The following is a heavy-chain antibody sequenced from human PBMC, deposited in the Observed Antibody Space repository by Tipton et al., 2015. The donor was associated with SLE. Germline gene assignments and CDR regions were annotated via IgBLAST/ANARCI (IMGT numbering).Heavy chain of an antibody. CDR3: AREMWEIPPGTFDI. V-gene: IGHV4-61*09. CDR1: GGSIYSSNYY. Sequence: TLSLTCSVSGGSIYSSNYYWTWIRQPAGKGLEGIGHIYKSGSTNYNPSLERRVTISVDTSKNQFSLRLRSVTASDTAVYFCAREMWEIPPGTFDIWGQGTIASVSS. CDR2: IYKSGST. J-gene: IGHJ3*02. D-gene: IGHD1-26*01.